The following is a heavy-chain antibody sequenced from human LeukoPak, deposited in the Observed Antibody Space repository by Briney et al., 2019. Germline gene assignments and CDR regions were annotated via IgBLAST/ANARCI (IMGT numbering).Heavy chain of an antibody. J-gene: IGHJ4*02. Sequence: GGSLRLSCAASGFTFSSAWMSWVRQAPGKGLEWVSAISGSGGSTYYADSVKGRFTISRDNSKNTLYLQMNSLRAEDTAVYYCAKDRVTRGGGYFDYWGQGTLVTVSS. CDR2: ISGSGGST. D-gene: IGHD2-2*01. V-gene: IGHV3-23*01. CDR1: GFTFSSAW. CDR3: AKDRVTRGGGYFDY.